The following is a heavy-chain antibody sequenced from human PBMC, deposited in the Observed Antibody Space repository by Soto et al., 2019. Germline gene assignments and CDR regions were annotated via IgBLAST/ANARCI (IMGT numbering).Heavy chain of an antibody. Sequence: PSETLSLTCAVSGASISVYYWNWIRQPPGKGLEWIGYIHSSGTTNYNPSLKSRVTISLDTSKSQFSVRLSSVTAADTAVYYCARLYYYETRRYFDYWGQGALVTVSS. CDR3: ARLYYYETRRYFDY. V-gene: IGHV4-59*01. J-gene: IGHJ4*02. CDR2: IHSSGTT. D-gene: IGHD3-22*01. CDR1: GASISVYY.